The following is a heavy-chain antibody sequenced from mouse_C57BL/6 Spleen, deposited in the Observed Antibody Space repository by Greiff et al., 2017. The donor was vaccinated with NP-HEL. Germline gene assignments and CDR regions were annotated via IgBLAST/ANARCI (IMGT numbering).Heavy chain of an antibody. CDR2: ISDGGSYT. CDR3: ARGGYYSNVYAY. V-gene: IGHV5-4*03. Sequence: EVKLMESGGGLVKPGGSLKLSCAASGFTFSSYAMSWVRQTPEKRLEWVATISDGGSYTYYPDNVKGRFTISRDNAKNNLYLQMSHLKSEDTAMYYCARGGYYSNVYAYWGQGTLVTVSA. D-gene: IGHD2-5*01. CDR1: GFTFSSYA. J-gene: IGHJ3*01.